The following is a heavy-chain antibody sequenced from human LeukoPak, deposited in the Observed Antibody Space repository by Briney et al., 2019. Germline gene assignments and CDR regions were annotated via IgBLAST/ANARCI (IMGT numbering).Heavy chain of an antibody. J-gene: IGHJ6*03. CDR3: ARVLSGRGSLYSYYYYMDV. CDR2: ISSSGSTI. Sequence: PGGSLRLSCAASGFTFSGYYMSWIRQAPGKGLEWVSYISSSGSTIYYADSVKGRFTISRDNAKNSLYLQMNSLRAEDTAVYYCARVLSGRGSLYSYYYYMDVWGKGTTVTISS. CDR1: GFTFSGYY. V-gene: IGHV3-11*04. D-gene: IGHD3-10*01.